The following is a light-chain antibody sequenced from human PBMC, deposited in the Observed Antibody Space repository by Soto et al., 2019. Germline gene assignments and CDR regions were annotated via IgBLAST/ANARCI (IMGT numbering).Light chain of an antibody. CDR1: QSINAR. J-gene: IGKJ1*01. V-gene: IGKV1-5*01. CDR2: DAS. Sequence: DIQMTQSPFTLSASVGDRVTITCRASQSINARLAWHQQKPGKAPKVLIYDASNLESGVPSRFSGSGSGREFTLTISSLQPDDFATHYCQQYNSYPWTFGQGTKVDIK. CDR3: QQYNSYPWT.